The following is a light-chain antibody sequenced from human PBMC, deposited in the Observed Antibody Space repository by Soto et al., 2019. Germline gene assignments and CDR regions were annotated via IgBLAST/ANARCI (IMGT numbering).Light chain of an antibody. J-gene: IGKJ3*01. Sequence: DIQMTQSPSSLSAAVGDRFTSTCQASPDISNYLNWYQQKPGKAPKLLTYDASNLETGLASRFSGSGSGTDFPFTISSLRTEVFSISRRQQYDNLPFPFGPGTQVDS. V-gene: IGKV1-33*01. CDR2: DAS. CDR3: QQYDNLPFP. CDR1: PDISNY.